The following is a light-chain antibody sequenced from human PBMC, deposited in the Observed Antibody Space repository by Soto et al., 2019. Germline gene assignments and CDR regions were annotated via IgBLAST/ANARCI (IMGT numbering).Light chain of an antibody. CDR2: ENN. CDR3: QSSDTNNPDV. Sequence: NFMLTQPHSVSESPGKTVTISCTRSSGSIASKSVQWYQQRPGSSPSTVISENNQRPSWVPDRFSGSIDISSNSASLTISGLKTEDEADYYCQSSDTNNPDVFGTGTKLTVL. V-gene: IGLV6-57*01. J-gene: IGLJ1*01. CDR1: SGSIASKS.